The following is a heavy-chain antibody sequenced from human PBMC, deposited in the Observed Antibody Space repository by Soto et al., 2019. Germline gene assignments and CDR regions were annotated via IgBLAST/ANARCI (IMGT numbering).Heavy chain of an antibody. CDR2: INHSGST. CDR3: ARETYGDYVGYFDP. V-gene: IGHV4-34*01. CDR1: GGSFGGYY. J-gene: IGHJ5*02. Sequence: PSETLSLTCAVYGGSFGGYYWSWIRQPPGKGLEWIGEINHSGSTNYNPSLKSRVTISVDRSKNQFSLKLSSVTAADTAVYYCARETYGDYVGYFDPWGQGTLVTVSS. D-gene: IGHD4-17*01.